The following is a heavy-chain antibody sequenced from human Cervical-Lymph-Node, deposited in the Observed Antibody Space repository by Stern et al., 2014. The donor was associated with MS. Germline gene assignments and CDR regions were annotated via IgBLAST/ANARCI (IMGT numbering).Heavy chain of an antibody. CDR1: GFSLTTSGVG. CDR2: IYWYDDK. V-gene: IGHV2-5*01. J-gene: IGHJ5*02. Sequence: QITLKESGPTLVKPTQTLTLTCTFSGFSLTTSGVGVGWIRQPPGKALEWLALIYWYDDKLYSPSLKSRLTITKDTSKNQVVLTMTNVDPVDTATYYCAHSSSFVTTRPNWFDPWGQGTLVTVSS. D-gene: IGHD1-1*01. CDR3: AHSSSFVTTRPNWFDP.